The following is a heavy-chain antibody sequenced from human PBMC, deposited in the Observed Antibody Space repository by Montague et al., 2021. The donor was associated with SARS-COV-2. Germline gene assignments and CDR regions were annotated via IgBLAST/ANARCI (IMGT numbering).Heavy chain of an antibody. CDR3: ARAYSGSYWGAFDI. CDR2: ITYDGIDK. J-gene: IGHJ3*02. V-gene: IGHV3-30*04. Sequence: SLRLSCAASGFIFSNFAFHWVRQAPDKGLEWVAIITYDGIDKFYADSVKGRFTISRDNSKNTLYLRMNSLTPEDTAVYYCARAYSGSYWGAFDIWGQGTMVTVSS. D-gene: IGHD1-26*01. CDR1: GFIFSNFA.